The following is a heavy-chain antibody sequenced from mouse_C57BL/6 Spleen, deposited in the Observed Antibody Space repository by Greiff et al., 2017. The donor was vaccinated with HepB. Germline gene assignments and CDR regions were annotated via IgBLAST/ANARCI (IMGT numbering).Heavy chain of an antibody. J-gene: IGHJ2*01. D-gene: IGHD2-4*01. CDR2: IYPGSGST. V-gene: IGHV1-55*01. CDR1: GYTFTCYW. CDR3: ARPSTMITTRCFGY. Sequence: QVQLQQPGAELVKPGASVKMSCKASGYTFTCYWITWVKQRPGQGLEWIGDIYPGSGSTNYNEKFKSKATLTADTSSSTAYMQLSSLTSEDSAVYYCARPSTMITTRCFGYWGQGTTLTVSS.